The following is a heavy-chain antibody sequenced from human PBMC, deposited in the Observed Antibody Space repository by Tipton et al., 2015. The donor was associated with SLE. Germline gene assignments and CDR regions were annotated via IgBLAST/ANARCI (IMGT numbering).Heavy chain of an antibody. D-gene: IGHD3-3*01. V-gene: IGHV4-4*07. J-gene: IGHJ2*01. CDR1: GGSISSYY. Sequence: TLSLTCTVSGGSISSYYWSWIRQPAGKGLEWIGRIYTSGSTNYNPSLKSRVTISVDTSKNQFSLKLSSVTAADTAVYYCARDRGFLESWYFDLWGRGTLVTVSS. CDR2: IYTSGST. CDR3: ARDRGFLESWYFDL.